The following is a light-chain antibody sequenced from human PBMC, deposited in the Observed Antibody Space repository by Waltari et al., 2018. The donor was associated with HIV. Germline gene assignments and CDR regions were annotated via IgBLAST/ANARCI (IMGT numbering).Light chain of an antibody. CDR3: QSYDSNLSGATV. J-gene: IGLJ1*01. V-gene: IGLV1-40*01. Sequence: QSVLPQPPSVSGAPGQRVTISCTGSSSTIGAVYVVHWSQQLPGTAPKVLIYGNSNRPSGVPDRFSGSKSGTSASLAITGLQAEDEADYYCQSYDSNLSGATVFGTGTKVTVL. CDR1: SSTIGAVYV. CDR2: GNS.